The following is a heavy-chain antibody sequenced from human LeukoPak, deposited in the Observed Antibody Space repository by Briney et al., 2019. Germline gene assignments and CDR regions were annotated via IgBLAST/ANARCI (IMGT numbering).Heavy chain of an antibody. Sequence: GGSLGLSCAASGFTFSSYAMSWVRQAPGKGLEWVSAISGSGGSTYYADSVKGRFTISRDNSKNTLYLQMNSLRAEDTAVYYCANPYSSSSFDFDYWGQGTLVTVSS. J-gene: IGHJ4*02. V-gene: IGHV3-23*01. D-gene: IGHD6-6*01. CDR2: ISGSGGST. CDR3: ANPYSSSSFDFDY. CDR1: GFTFSSYA.